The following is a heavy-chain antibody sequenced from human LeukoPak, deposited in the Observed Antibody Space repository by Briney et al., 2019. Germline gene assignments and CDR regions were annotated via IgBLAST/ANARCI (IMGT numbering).Heavy chain of an antibody. D-gene: IGHD5-18*01. Sequence: GGSLRLSCAASGFTFSDYYMSWIRPAPGKGLEWVSYISSSGSTIYYADSVKGRFTISRDNAKTSLYLQMNSLRAEDTAVYYCARGFRRGYSYGYNFDYWGQGTLVTVSS. V-gene: IGHV3-11*04. CDR3: ARGFRRGYSYGYNFDY. CDR2: ISSSGSTI. J-gene: IGHJ4*02. CDR1: GFTFSDYY.